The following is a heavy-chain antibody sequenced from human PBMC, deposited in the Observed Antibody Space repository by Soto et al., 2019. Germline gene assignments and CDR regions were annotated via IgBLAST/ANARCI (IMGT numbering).Heavy chain of an antibody. CDR1: GFTVSSNY. Sequence: GGSLRLSCAASGFTVSSNYMSWVRQAPGKGLEWVSVIYSGGSTYYADSVKGRFTISRDNSKNTLYLQMNSLRAEDTAVYYCARLNNDYYYYYYMDVWGKGTTVTVSS. V-gene: IGHV3-66*01. CDR3: ARLNNDYYYYYYMDV. CDR2: IYSGGST. J-gene: IGHJ6*03. D-gene: IGHD1-1*01.